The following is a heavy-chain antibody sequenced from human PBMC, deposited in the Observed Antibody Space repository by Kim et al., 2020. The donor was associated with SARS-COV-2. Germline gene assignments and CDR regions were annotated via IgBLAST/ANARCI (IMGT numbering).Heavy chain of an antibody. V-gene: IGHV4-59*08. Sequence: SETLSLTCTVSGGSISSYYWSWIRQPPGKGLEWIGYIYYSGSTNYNPSLKSRVTISVDTSKNQFSLKLSSVTAADTAVYYCARLPIVIAAAGTPLYYFDYWGQGTLVTVSS. J-gene: IGHJ4*02. CDR3: ARLPIVIAAAGTPLYYFDY. CDR1: GGSISSYY. CDR2: IYYSGST. D-gene: IGHD6-13*01.